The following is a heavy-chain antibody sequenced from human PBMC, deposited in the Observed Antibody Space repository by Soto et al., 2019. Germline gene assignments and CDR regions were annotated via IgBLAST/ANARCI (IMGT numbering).Heavy chain of an antibody. J-gene: IGHJ5*02. CDR3: ARTGYCSSTSCSYNWFDP. V-gene: IGHV5-51*01. CDR2: IYPGDSDT. D-gene: IGHD2-2*01. Sequence: GESLKISCKGSGYSFTSYWIGWVRQMPGKGLEWMGIIYPGDSDTRYSPSFQGQVTISADKSISTAYLQWSSLKASDTAMYYCARTGYCSSTSCSYNWFDPWGQGTLVTVSS. CDR1: GYSFTSYW.